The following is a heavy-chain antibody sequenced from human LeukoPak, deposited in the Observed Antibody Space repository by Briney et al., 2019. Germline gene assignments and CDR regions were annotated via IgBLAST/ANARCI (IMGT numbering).Heavy chain of an antibody. CDR3: ARGPLVCSSTSCYGRWGWFDP. V-gene: IGHV5-51*01. CDR2: IYPGYSDT. D-gene: IGHD2-2*01. CDR1: GYRFTSYW. Sequence: GGALQISCKGSGYRFTSYWIGGVRQMPGEGLEWMGIIYPGYSDTRYSPSFQGQVTISADKSISTAYLQWSSLKASDTAMYYCARGPLVCSSTSCYGRWGWFDPWGQGTLVTVSS. J-gene: IGHJ5*02.